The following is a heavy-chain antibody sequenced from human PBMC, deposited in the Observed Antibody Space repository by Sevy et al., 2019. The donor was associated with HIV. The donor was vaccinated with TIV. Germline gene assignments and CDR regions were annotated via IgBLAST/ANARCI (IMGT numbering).Heavy chain of an antibody. Sequence: GGSLRLSCAASGFTFNNYAMTWVRQAPGKGLEWVSAVSGGGDTTYYADSVKGRFTISRDNSKNTLYLQMNSLRAEDTAVYYCAKGGSTSGYYLNYFAYWCQGTLVTVSS. J-gene: IGHJ4*02. CDR2: VSGGGDTT. CDR3: AKGGSTSGYYLNYFAY. V-gene: IGHV3-23*01. CDR1: GFTFNNYA. D-gene: IGHD3-22*01.